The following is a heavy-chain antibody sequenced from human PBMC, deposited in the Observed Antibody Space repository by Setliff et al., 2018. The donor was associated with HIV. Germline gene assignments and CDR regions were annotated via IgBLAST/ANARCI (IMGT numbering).Heavy chain of an antibody. V-gene: IGHV1-2*02. CDR2: INPNSGGA. Sequence: ASVKVSCKASGYNFNVYHMHWVRQAPGQGLEWMGWINPNSGGASFAQKFQGRVTMTRDTSINTAYMELTRLRSDDTAVYFCARDSRVINRPAAEYFHHWGQGTLVTVSS. CDR1: GYNFNVYH. CDR3: ARDSRVINRPAAEYFHH. D-gene: IGHD3-3*01. J-gene: IGHJ1*01.